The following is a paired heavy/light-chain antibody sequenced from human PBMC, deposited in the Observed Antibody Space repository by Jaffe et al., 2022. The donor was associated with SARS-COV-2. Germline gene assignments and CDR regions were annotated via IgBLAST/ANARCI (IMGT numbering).Light chain of an antibody. J-gene: IGKJ1*01. Sequence: EIVLTQSPGTLSLSPGERATLSCRASQSVSSSYLAWYQQKPGQAPRLLIYGASSRATGIPDRFSGSGSGTDFTLTISRLEPEDFAVYYCQQYGSSGTFGQGTKVEIK. CDR1: QSVSSSY. CDR2: GAS. V-gene: IGKV3-20*01. CDR3: QQYGSSGT.
Heavy chain of an antibody. Sequence: QLQLQESGPGLVKPSETLSLTCTVSGGSISSSSYYWGWIRQPPGKGLEWIGSIYYSGSTYYNPSLKSRVTISVDTSKNQFSLKLSSVTAADTAVYYCAREDYYDSSGYYRIVNRSDAFDIWGQGTMVTVSS. CDR3: AREDYYDSSGYYRIVNRSDAFDI. V-gene: IGHV4-39*02. J-gene: IGHJ3*02. CDR2: IYYSGST. CDR1: GGSISSSSYY. D-gene: IGHD3-22*01.